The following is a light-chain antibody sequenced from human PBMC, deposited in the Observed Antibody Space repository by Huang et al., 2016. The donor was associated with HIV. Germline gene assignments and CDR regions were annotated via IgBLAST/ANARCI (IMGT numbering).Light chain of an antibody. Sequence: EIVVTQSPATLSVSPGERATLSCRASASVAANLAWYQQIPGQTPGLLIHGASTRATEIPARCSGSGSGTECTLTISSLQSEDFAVYCCQQYNKWPRTFGQGTKVEI. CDR2: GAS. CDR1: ASVAAN. J-gene: IGKJ1*01. V-gene: IGKV3-15*01. CDR3: QQYNKWPRT.